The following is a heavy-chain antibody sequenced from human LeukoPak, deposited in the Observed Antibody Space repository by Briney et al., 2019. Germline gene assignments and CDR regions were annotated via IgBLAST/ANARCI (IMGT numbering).Heavy chain of an antibody. D-gene: IGHD2-21*02. J-gene: IGHJ2*01. V-gene: IGHV4-30-4*01. CDR2: IYYSGST. CDR1: GGSIRSGDHY. Sequence: SQTLSLTCTVSGGSIRSGDHYWNWIRQLPGKGLEWIGYIYYSGSTYYNPSLKSRVTISVDTSKNQFSLKLSSVTAADTAVYYRATCGGDCLFGAWYFDLCGRGTLVAVSS. CDR3: ATCGGDCLFGAWYFDL.